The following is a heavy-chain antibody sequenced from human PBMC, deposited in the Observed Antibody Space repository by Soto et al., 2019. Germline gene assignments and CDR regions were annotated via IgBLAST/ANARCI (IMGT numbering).Heavy chain of an antibody. V-gene: IGHV5-10-1*01. CDR1: GYSFAGYW. CDR3: ARQIYDSDTGPNFQYYFES. J-gene: IGHJ4*02. Sequence: PGESLKISCTGSGYSFAGYWISWVRQMPGKGLEWMGRIDPSDSYTNYSPSFRGHVTISATKSITTVFLQWSSLRASDTAMYYCARQIYDSDTGPNFQYYFESWGQGTPVTVSS. CDR2: IDPSDSYT. D-gene: IGHD3-22*01.